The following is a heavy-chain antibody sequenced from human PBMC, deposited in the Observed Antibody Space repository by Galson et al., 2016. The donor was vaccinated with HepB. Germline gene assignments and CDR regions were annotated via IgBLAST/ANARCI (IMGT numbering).Heavy chain of an antibody. CDR3: ARPFGGPPGGEHWYFDL. J-gene: IGHJ2*01. CDR2: IYYSGST. CDR1: GGSISSYY. V-gene: IGHV4-59*01. D-gene: IGHD4-23*01. Sequence: ETLSLTCTASGGSISSYYWSWIRQPPGKGLEWIGYIYYSGSTNYNPSLKSRVTISVDTSKNQFSLKLSSVTAADTAVYYCARPFGGPPGGEHWYFDLWGRGTLVTVSS.